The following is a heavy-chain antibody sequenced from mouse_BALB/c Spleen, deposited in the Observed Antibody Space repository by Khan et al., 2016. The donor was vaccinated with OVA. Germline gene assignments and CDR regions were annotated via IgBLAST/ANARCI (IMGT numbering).Heavy chain of an antibody. V-gene: IGHV3-2*02. J-gene: IGHJ2*01. Sequence: EVKLEVSGPGLVKPSQSLSLTCTVTGNSITSDYAWNWIRQFPGNKLEWMGYISYSGRTSYNPSLKSRISITRDTSKNQFFLQLNSVTTEDTATYYCARSVTITTVVATDFDYWGQGTTLTVSS. CDR3: ARSVTITTVVATDFDY. CDR1: GNSITSDYA. CDR2: ISYSGRT. D-gene: IGHD1-1*01.